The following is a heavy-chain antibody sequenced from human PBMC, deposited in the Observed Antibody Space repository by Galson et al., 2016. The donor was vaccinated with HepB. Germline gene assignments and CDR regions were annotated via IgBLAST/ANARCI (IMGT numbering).Heavy chain of an antibody. J-gene: IGHJ2*01. D-gene: IGHD6-13*01. CDR3: AHETVLTPGTYHWFMDF. V-gene: IGHV2-5*02. CDR1: GFSLTTDEVG. Sequence: PALVKPTQTLTLTCSFSGFSLTTDEVGVAWIRQSPGKALEWLALVYWDDEKRYNPSLKSRLSLTKDTSKNHVVLTMTDMDPVDSATYFCAHETVLTPGTYHWFMDFWGRGTLVTVSS. CDR2: VYWDDEK.